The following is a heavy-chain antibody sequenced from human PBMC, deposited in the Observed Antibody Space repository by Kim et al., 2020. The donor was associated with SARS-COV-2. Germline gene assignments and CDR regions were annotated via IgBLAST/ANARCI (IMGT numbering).Heavy chain of an antibody. CDR2: IYYSGST. Sequence: SETLSLTCTVSGGSISSYYWSWIRQPPGKGLEWIGYIYYSGSTNYNPSLKSRVTISVDTSKNQFSLKLSSVTAADTAVYYCARGSRLDDSRWFDPWGQGTLVTVSS. J-gene: IGHJ5*02. CDR3: ARGSRLDDSRWFDP. V-gene: IGHV4-59*01. CDR1: GGSISSYY. D-gene: IGHD3-22*01.